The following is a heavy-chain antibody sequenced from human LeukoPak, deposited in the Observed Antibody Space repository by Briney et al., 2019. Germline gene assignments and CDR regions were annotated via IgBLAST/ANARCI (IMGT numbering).Heavy chain of an antibody. D-gene: IGHD6-19*01. CDR2: IGIRGDT. Sequence: GGSLRLSCAASGFTFIDYDMHWVRQVIGKGLERVSAIGIRGDTHYSGSVKGRFTISRENAESSLYLQMNSLRAEDTDVYYCARGGIQVSGIDEFDYWGQGTLVTVSS. CDR3: ARGGIQVSGIDEFDY. CDR1: GFTFIDYD. J-gene: IGHJ4*02. V-gene: IGHV3-13*01.